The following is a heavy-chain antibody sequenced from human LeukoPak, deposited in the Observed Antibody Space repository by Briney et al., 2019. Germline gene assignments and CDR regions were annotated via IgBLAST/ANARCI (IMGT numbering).Heavy chain of an antibody. CDR2: INHSGST. V-gene: IGHV4-34*01. D-gene: IGHD1-7*01. Sequence: PSETLSLTCAVYGGSFSGYYWSWIRQPPGEGLEWIGEINHSGSTNYNPSLKSRVTISVDTSKNQFSLKLSSVTAADTAVYYCARGRGWNYFSFDYWGQGTLVTVSS. CDR3: ARGRGWNYFSFDY. J-gene: IGHJ4*02. CDR1: GGSFSGYY.